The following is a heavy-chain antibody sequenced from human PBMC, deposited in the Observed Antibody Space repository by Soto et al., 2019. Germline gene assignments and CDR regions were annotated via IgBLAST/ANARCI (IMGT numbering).Heavy chain of an antibody. CDR2: ISSSSTYI. D-gene: IGHD6-19*01. J-gene: IGHJ4*02. Sequence: EVQLVESGGGLVKPGGSLRLSCAASGFTFSSYSMNWVRQAPGKGLHWVSSISSSSTYIYYADSVKGRFTISRDNAKNSLYLQMNSLSAEDTAVYYCASQYSSGWRVYDDYWGQGTLVTVSS. V-gene: IGHV3-21*01. CDR3: ASQYSSGWRVYDDY. CDR1: GFTFSSYS.